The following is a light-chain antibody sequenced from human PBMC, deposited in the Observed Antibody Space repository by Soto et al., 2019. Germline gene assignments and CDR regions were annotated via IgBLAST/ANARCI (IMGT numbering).Light chain of an antibody. Sequence: EIVLTQSPGTLSLSPGERATLSCRASQSVSSSYVAWYQQKPGQAPRLLIYGASSRATGIPDRFSGSGSGTDFTLTISRLEPEDFAVYYCQQYDAFGQGTKVEIK. CDR2: GAS. V-gene: IGKV3-20*01. J-gene: IGKJ1*01. CDR1: QSVSSSY. CDR3: QQYDA.